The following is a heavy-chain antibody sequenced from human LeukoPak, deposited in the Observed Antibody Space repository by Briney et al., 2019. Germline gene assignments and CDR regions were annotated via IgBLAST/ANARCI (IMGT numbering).Heavy chain of an antibody. CDR2: ISGSGRTV. CDR3: ASPYGSDSYFQNWFDP. J-gene: IGHJ5*02. Sequence: GGSLRLSCAASGFSFSDYWMNWVRQAPGKGLEWISFISGSGRTVYYADSVKGRFTISRDNAKNSLYLQMNSLRAEDTAVYYCASPYGSDSYFQNWFDPWGQGTLVTVSS. V-gene: IGHV3-11*04. CDR1: GFSFSDYW. D-gene: IGHD3-10*01.